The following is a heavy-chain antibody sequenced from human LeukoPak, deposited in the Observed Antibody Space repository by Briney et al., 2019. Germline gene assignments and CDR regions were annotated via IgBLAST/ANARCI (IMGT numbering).Heavy chain of an antibody. V-gene: IGHV1-2*02. Sequence: GASVKVSCKASGGTFSSYAISWVRQAPGQGREWMGWINPNSGGTNYAQKFQGRVTMTRDTSISTAYMELSRLRSDDTAVYYCARGRDYYYYMDVWGKGTTVTISS. CDR2: INPNSGGT. J-gene: IGHJ6*03. CDR1: GGTFSSYA. CDR3: ARGRDYYYYMDV.